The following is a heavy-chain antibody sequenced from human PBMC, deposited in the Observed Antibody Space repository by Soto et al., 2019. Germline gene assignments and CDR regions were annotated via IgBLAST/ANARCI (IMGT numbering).Heavy chain of an antibody. Sequence: PSETLSLTCAVYGGSFSGYYWSWIRQPPGKGLERIGEINHSGSTNYNPSLKSLVTISVDTSKNQFSLKLSSVTAADTAVYYCARTLGVRYSTDARGGNWFDPWGQGTLVTVSS. D-gene: IGHD3-9*01. CDR1: GGSFSGYY. CDR2: INHSGST. J-gene: IGHJ5*02. CDR3: ARTLGVRYSTDARGGNWFDP. V-gene: IGHV4-34*01.